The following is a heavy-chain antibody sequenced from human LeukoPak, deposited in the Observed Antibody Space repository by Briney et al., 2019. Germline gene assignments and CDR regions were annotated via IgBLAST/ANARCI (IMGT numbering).Heavy chain of an antibody. J-gene: IGHJ4*02. Sequence: GGSLRLSCAASGFPFSNAWMSWVRQAPGKGLEWVGFIRSKAYGGTTEYAASVKGRFTISRDDSKSIAYLQMNSLKTEDTAVYYCTRGSGWYHYWGQGTLVTVS. CDR3: TRGSGWYHY. CDR2: IRSKAYGGTT. CDR1: GFPFSNAW. D-gene: IGHD6-19*01. V-gene: IGHV3-49*04.